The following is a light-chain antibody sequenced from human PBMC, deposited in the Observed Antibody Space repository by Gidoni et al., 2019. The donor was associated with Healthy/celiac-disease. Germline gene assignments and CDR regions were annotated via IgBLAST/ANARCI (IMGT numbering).Light chain of an antibody. Sequence: DIQMTQSPSSLSASVGDRVTITCQSQDISNYLNWYQQKPGKAPKLLIYDASNLETGVPSRFSGSGSGTDFTFTISSLQPEDIATYYCQQYDNLPYTFGQGTKLEIK. CDR2: DAS. CDR1: QDISNY. V-gene: IGKV1-33*01. J-gene: IGKJ2*01. CDR3: QQYDNLPYT.